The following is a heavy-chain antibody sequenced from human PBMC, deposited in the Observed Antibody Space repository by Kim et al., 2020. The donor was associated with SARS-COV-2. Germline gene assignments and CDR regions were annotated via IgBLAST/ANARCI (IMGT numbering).Heavy chain of an antibody. Sequence: GGSLRLSCAASGFTFSSYGMHWVRQAPGKGLEWVAVISYDGSNKYYADSVKGRFTISRDNSKNTLYLQMNSLRAEDTAVYYCAKVHMIVVSDAFDIWGQGTMVTVSS. V-gene: IGHV3-30*18. CDR2: ISYDGSNK. J-gene: IGHJ3*02. CDR3: AKVHMIVVSDAFDI. D-gene: IGHD3-22*01. CDR1: GFTFSSYG.